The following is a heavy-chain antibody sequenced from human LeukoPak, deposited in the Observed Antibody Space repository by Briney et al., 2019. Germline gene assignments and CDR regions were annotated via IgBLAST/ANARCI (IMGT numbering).Heavy chain of an antibody. CDR1: GFTFSSYA. V-gene: IGHV3-64*01. D-gene: IGHD3-9*01. CDR3: ARGSQAERYFDPYYFDY. Sequence: GGSLRLSCAASGFTFSSYAMHWVRQAPGKGLEYVSAISNNGGWTYFANSVKGRFTISRDNSKNTLYLQMGSVRAEDMAVYYCARGSQAERYFDPYYFDYWGQGTLVTVSS. CDR2: ISNNGGWT. J-gene: IGHJ4*02.